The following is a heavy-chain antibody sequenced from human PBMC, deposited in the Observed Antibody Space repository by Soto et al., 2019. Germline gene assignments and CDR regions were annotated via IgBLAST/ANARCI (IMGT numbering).Heavy chain of an antibody. CDR1: GGTFSSYA. CDR3: ARSQVSSISLESYYYSYSGMDV. Sequence: QVQLVQSGAEVQKPGSSVKVSCKASGGTFSSYAISWVRQAPGHGLEWMGGISPMSGTANYAQKIQGRGTITADESTSTAYMELSSLRSEDTAVYYCARSQVSSISLESYYYSYSGMDVWGQGTTVTVSS. CDR2: ISPMSGTA. V-gene: IGHV1-69*01. J-gene: IGHJ6*02. D-gene: IGHD2-2*01.